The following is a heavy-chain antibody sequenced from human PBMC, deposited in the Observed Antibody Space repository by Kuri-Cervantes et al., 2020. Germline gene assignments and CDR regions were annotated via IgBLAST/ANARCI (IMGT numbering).Heavy chain of an antibody. V-gene: IGHV3-21*01. Sequence: GGSLRLYCADSGLTVSSNYMSWVRQAPGKWLEWVSSISSSSRYIYYADSVKGRFTISRDNAKNSLYLQMSSLRAEDTAVYYCAKGGYSYAKGNFDYWGQGTLVTVSS. CDR2: ISSSSRYI. CDR3: AKGGYSYAKGNFDY. CDR1: GLTVSSNY. D-gene: IGHD5-18*01. J-gene: IGHJ4*02.